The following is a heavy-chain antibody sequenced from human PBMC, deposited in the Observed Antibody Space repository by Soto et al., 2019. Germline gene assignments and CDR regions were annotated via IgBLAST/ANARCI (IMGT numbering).Heavy chain of an antibody. V-gene: IGHV4-39*01. Sequence: QLQLQESGPGLVKPSETLSLTCTVSGGSISRTTYSWAWIRQPPGKGLEWIGNIYHSGRTSYIPSLRSRVTISVDTSKNQFSLKLTSVTAADTAVYYCATYRAWGQGTLVTVSS. CDR2: IYHSGRT. D-gene: IGHD3-16*02. J-gene: IGHJ5*02. CDR3: ATYRA. CDR1: GGSISRTTYS.